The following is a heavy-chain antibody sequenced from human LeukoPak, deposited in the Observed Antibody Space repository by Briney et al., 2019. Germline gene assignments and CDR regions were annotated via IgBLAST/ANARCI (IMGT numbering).Heavy chain of an antibody. D-gene: IGHD1-14*01. Sequence: ASVKVSCKASGYAIISHYMHWVREAPGQGLEWMGTIHPDGDTTTYAQKFQGRVTMTRNTSISTAYMELSSLRSEDTAVYYCARGRMDSARVSWYWGQGTLVTVSS. V-gene: IGHV1-46*01. CDR3: ARGRMDSARVSWY. J-gene: IGHJ4*02. CDR1: GYAIISHY. CDR2: IHPDGDTT.